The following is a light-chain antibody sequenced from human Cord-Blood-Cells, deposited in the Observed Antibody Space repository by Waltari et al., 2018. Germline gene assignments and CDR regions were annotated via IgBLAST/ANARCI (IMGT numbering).Light chain of an antibody. CDR3: QQYNNWPRT. CDR1: QSVSSN. CDR2: GAS. Sequence: EIVMPQSPATLSVSPGERATLSCRPSQSVSSNLAWYQQKPGQAPRLLIYGASIRATGIPARFSGSGSGTEFTLTISSLQSEDFAVYYCQQYNNWPRTFGQGTKVEIK. V-gene: IGKV3D-15*01. J-gene: IGKJ1*01.